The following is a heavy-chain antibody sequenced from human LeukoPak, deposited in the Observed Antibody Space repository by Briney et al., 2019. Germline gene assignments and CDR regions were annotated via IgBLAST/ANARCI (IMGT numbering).Heavy chain of an antibody. CDR1: GFTFSSYG. D-gene: IGHD1-26*01. CDR2: ISYDGSNK. V-gene: IGHV3-30*18. Sequence: PGGSLRLSCAASGFTFSSYGMHWVRQAPGKGLEWVAVISYDGSNKYYADSVKGRFTISRDNSKNTLYLQMNSLRAEDTAVYYCAKDRMGAYIDYWGQGTLVTVSS. CDR3: AKDRMGAYIDY. J-gene: IGHJ4*02.